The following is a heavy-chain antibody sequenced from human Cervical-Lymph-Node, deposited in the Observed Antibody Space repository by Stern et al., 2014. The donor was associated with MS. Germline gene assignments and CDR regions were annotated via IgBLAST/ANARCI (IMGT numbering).Heavy chain of an antibody. D-gene: IGHD3-22*01. CDR2: IDVGTANT. Sequence: QVQLVQSGAEVKKPGASVKVSCEASGYTFTGYAIHWLRQAPGQRLEWMGWIDVGTANTKYSQKFQGRLTITRDRSASTAYMELSSLRSEDTAVYYCARGLRYYYDSSADYWGQGTLVTVSS. J-gene: IGHJ4*02. V-gene: IGHV1-3*01. CDR1: GYTFTGYA. CDR3: ARGLRYYYDSSADY.